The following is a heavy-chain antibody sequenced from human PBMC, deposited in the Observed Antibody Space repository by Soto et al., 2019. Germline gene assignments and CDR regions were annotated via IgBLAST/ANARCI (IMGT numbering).Heavy chain of an antibody. CDR3: ARVGGEDIVVVPAAWADAFDI. V-gene: IGHV3-23*01. D-gene: IGHD2-2*01. CDR2: ISGSGGST. Sequence: GGSLRLSCAASGFTCSSYAMSWVRQAPGKGLEWVSAISGSGGSTYYADSVKGRFTISRDNSKNTLYLQMNSLRAEDTAVYYCARVGGEDIVVVPAAWADAFDIWGQGTMVT. CDR1: GFTCSSYA. J-gene: IGHJ3*02.